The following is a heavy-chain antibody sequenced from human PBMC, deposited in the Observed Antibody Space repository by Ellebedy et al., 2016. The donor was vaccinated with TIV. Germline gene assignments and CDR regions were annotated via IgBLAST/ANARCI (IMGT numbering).Heavy chain of an antibody. CDR1: GFTFSSHG. J-gene: IGHJ6*02. D-gene: IGHD6-19*01. V-gene: IGHV3-23*01. CDR2: ISGSGGST. CDR3: AKGGSSGWLYYYGMDV. Sequence: GGSLRLSXAASGFTFSSHGMSWVRQAPGKGLEWVSAISGSGGSTYYADSVKGRFTISRDNSKNTLYLQMNSLRAEDTAVYYCAKGGSSGWLYYYGMDVWGQGTTVTVSS.